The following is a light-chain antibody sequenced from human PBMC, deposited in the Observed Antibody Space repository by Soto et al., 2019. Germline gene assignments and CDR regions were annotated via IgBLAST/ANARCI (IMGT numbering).Light chain of an antibody. CDR1: QSVSSSY. V-gene: IGKV3-20*01. CDR3: HQYGSSPPVT. Sequence: ELVLPKSPGTLSFSPWERATLSSTDIQSVSSSYLAWYQQKPGQAPRLLIYGASSRATGIPDRFSGSGSGTDFTLTISRLEPEDFAMYYCHQYGSSPPVTSGQATRLEIK. J-gene: IGKJ5*01. CDR2: GAS.